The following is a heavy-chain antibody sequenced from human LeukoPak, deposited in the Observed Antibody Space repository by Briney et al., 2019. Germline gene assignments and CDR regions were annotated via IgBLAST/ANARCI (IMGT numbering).Heavy chain of an antibody. CDR3: ARVYYGSGSYPTLYYYYYMDV. D-gene: IGHD3-10*01. CDR1: GGSISSGDYY. V-gene: IGHV4-30-4*08. CDR2: IYYSGST. Sequence: PSETLSLTCTVSGGSISSGDYYWSWIRQPPGKGLEWIGYIYYSGSTYYNPSLKSRVTISVDTSKNQCSLKLSSVTAADTAVYYCARVYYGSGSYPTLYYYYYMDVWGKGTTVTVSS. J-gene: IGHJ6*03.